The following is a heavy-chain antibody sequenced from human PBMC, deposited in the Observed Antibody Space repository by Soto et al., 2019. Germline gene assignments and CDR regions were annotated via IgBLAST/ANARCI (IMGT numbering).Heavy chain of an antibody. CDR2: ISHDGTNK. J-gene: IGHJ4*02. CDR1: GFTFSAYG. Sequence: GGSLRLSCEVSGFTFSAYGMHWVRQAPGKGLEWVAAISHDGTNKDYADSVKGRFTISRDNAKNSLFLQMNSLRPEDTALYYCAKDVKWGGMTTIHYFDSWGQGTQVTVSS. D-gene: IGHD2-21*02. CDR3: AKDVKWGGMTTIHYFDS. V-gene: IGHV3-30*18.